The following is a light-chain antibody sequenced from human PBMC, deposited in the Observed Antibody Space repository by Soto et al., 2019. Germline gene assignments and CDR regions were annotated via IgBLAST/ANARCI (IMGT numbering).Light chain of an antibody. CDR1: SSDVGGYNY. CDR2: VVS. Sequence: QSALAQPASVSGSPGQSIAISCTGTSSDVGGYNYVSWHQQHPGKAPKVLISVVSNRPSGVSNRFSESKSGNTASLTISGLQAEDEADYYCSSYRSGGTFVFGSGTKVTVL. CDR3: SSYRSGGTFV. V-gene: IGLV2-14*01. J-gene: IGLJ1*01.